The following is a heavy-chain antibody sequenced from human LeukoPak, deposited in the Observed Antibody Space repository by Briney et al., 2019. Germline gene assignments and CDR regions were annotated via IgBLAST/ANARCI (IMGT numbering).Heavy chain of an antibody. CDR2: IWYDGSNK. V-gene: IGHV3-33*01. CDR1: GFTFSSYG. Sequence: GGSLRLSCAASGFTFSSYGMHWVRQAPGKGLEWVAVIWYDGSNKYYADSVKGRFTISRDNSKNTLYLQMNSLRAEDTAVYYCARVSLLPRYCSSTSCYTIYRDLDYWGQGTLVTVSS. CDR3: ARVSLLPRYCSSTSCYTIYRDLDY. D-gene: IGHD2-2*02. J-gene: IGHJ4*02.